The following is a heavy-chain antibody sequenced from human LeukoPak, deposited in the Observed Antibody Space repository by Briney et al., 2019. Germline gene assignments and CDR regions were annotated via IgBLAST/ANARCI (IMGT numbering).Heavy chain of an antibody. Sequence: SVKVSCKASGGTFSTYAFSWVRQAPGQGLEWMGGIIPVLGTTHYAQKFQGRVTITTDESTNTAYMELSSLRSEDTAVYYCARDRRELYSLDYWGQGTLVTVSS. D-gene: IGHD4-23*01. CDR1: GGTFSTYA. V-gene: IGHV1-69*05. J-gene: IGHJ4*02. CDR2: IIPVLGTT. CDR3: ARDRRELYSLDY.